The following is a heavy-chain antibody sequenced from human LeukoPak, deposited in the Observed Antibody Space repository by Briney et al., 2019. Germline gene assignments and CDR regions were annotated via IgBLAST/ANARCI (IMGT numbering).Heavy chain of an antibody. J-gene: IGHJ4*02. D-gene: IGHD3-22*01. CDR1: GFTFSSYG. V-gene: IGHV3-30*02. CDR3: AKDYYDSSGYYYGRYFDY. Sequence: GGSLRLSCAASGFTFSSYGMHWVRQAPGKGLEGVAFIRYDGSNKYYADSVKGRFTISRDNSKNTLYLQMNSLRAEDTAVYYCAKDYYDSSGYYYGRYFDYWGQGTLVTVSS. CDR2: IRYDGSNK.